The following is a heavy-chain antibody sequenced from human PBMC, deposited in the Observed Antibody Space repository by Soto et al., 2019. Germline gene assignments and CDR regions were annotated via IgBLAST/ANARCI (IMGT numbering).Heavy chain of an antibody. CDR2: ISPYSGKT. Sequence: GASVKVSCKASGYTFTNNDVCWVRQTPGQGLEWMGWISPYSGKTNYARKFQGRFTMTTDTSTSTAYMEVRSLTSDDTAVYYCAREGILLITAYWGQGTLVTVSS. CDR1: GYTFTNND. CDR3: AREGILLITAY. D-gene: IGHD3-10*01. J-gene: IGHJ4*02. V-gene: IGHV1-18*01.